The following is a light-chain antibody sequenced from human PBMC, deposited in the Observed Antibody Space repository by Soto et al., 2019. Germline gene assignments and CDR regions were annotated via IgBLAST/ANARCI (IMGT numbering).Light chain of an antibody. CDR1: QTIYSN. V-gene: IGKV3-15*01. Sequence: IVMTQSPATLSVSPGERATLSCRAGQTIYSNVAWYQQRPGQAPRLLIYRASTRATGVPARFSGSGSGTEFMLTISGLQSEDFALYYCQQYQNLWTFGQGTKGDIK. J-gene: IGKJ1*01. CDR3: QQYQNLWT. CDR2: RAS.